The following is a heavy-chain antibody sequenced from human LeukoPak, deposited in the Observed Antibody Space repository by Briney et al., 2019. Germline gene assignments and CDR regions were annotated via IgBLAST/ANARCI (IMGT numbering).Heavy chain of an antibody. J-gene: IGHJ4*02. Sequence: SETLSLTCAVYGGSFSGYYWSWIRQPPGKGLEWIGEINHSGSTNYNPSLKSRVTISVDTSKNQFSLKLSSVTAADTAVYYCAREDHSSSWYSGFDYWGQGTLVTVSS. V-gene: IGHV4-34*01. CDR3: AREDHSSSWYSGFDY. CDR2: INHSGST. D-gene: IGHD6-13*01. CDR1: GGSFSGYY.